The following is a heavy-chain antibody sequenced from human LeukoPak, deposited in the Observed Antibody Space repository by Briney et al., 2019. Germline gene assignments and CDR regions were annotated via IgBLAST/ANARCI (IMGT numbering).Heavy chain of an antibody. CDR2: IIPIFGTA. J-gene: IGHJ5*02. V-gene: IGHV1-69*13. CDR1: GGTFSSYA. CDR3: ARDRIVVVPAAIFYNWFDP. Sequence: SVKVSCKASGGTFSSYAISWVRQAPGQGLEWMGGIIPIFGTANYAQKFQGRVTITADESTSTAYMELSSLRSEDTAVYYCARDRIVVVPAAIFYNWFDPWGQGTLVTVSS. D-gene: IGHD2-2*01.